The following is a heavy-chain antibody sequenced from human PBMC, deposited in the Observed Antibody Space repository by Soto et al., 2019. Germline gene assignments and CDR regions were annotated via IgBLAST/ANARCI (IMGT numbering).Heavy chain of an antibody. CDR3: PRGEERVAMPSGY. Sequence: QVQLQESGPGLVKPSETLSLTCTVSGGSISSYYWSWIRQPPGKGLEWIGYIYYSGSTNYNPSLKSRFTISGDTAKHQFSLRLSSVTAAYTAVNYCPRGEERVAMPSGYWGQGTLVTFSS. CDR1: GGSISSYY. J-gene: IGHJ4*02. CDR2: IYYSGST. V-gene: IGHV4-59*01. D-gene: IGHD2-2*01.